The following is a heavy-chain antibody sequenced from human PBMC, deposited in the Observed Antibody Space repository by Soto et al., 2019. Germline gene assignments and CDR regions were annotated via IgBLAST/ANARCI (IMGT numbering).Heavy chain of an antibody. Sequence: GGSLRLSCAASGFTFSSYGMHWVRQAPGKGLEWVAVISYDGSNKYYADSVKGRFTISRDNSKNTLYLQMNSLRAEDTAVYYCAKDHSPKFWSGYVENCFDYWGQGTLVTVSS. J-gene: IGHJ4*02. CDR1: GFTFSSYG. CDR2: ISYDGSNK. CDR3: AKDHSPKFWSGYVENCFDY. D-gene: IGHD3-3*01. V-gene: IGHV3-30*18.